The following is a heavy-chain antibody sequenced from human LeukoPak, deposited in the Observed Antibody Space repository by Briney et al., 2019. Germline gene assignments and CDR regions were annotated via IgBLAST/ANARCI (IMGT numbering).Heavy chain of an antibody. CDR2: INHSGST. Sequence: SETLSLTCAVYGGSFSGYYWSWIRQPPGKGLEWIGEINHSGSTNYNPSLQSRVTISVDTSKNQFSLKLSSVTAADTAVYYCARARRYCSGGSCPWLDYWGQGTLVTVSS. CDR1: GGSFSGYY. CDR3: ARARRYCSGGSCPWLDY. V-gene: IGHV4-34*01. J-gene: IGHJ4*02. D-gene: IGHD2-15*01.